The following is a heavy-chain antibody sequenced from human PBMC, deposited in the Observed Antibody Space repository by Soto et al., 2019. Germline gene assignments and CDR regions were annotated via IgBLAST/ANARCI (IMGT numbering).Heavy chain of an antibody. Sequence: SETLSLTCTVSGGSISSGVYYWSWIRQHPGKGLEWIGYIYYSGSTYYNPSLKSRVTISVDTSKNQFSLKLSSVTAADTAMYYCAKDYYYGMDVWGQGTTVTVSS. CDR2: IYYSGST. CDR1: GGSISSGVYY. CDR3: AKDYYYGMDV. J-gene: IGHJ6*02. V-gene: IGHV4-31*03.